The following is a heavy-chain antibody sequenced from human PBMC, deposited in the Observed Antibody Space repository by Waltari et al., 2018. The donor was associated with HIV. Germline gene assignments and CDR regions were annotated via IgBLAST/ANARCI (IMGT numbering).Heavy chain of an antibody. CDR1: GFSSSAFA. CDR2: ITFGGHTR. CDR3: AGGVGSSDWFTHRFDP. V-gene: IGHV3-48*01. Sequence: EGHLVESGGALVQRGGSLTLSCVASGFSSSAFARNWVRQAPGKGLEWTSYITFGGHTRYPADSLKCRFTTSRDNAKNSLCLQMNSLRAEDTAVSYCAGGVGSSDWFTHRFDPWGQGTLVTVSS. J-gene: IGHJ5*02. D-gene: IGHD6-19*01.